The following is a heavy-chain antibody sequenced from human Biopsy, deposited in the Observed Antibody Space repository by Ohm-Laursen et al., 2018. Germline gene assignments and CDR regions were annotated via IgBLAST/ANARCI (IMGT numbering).Heavy chain of an antibody. CDR3: ATIAGWGSSPDLRPY. Sequence: SLRLSCTASGFTFDDYAMHWVRQAPGKGLEWVSGIFRNSGNIDYAASVKGRFAISRDNAKNSLYLQMNSLRPEDTAFYYCATIAGWGSSPDLRPYWGQGTLVTVSS. V-gene: IGHV3-9*01. D-gene: IGHD3-3*01. CDR2: IFRNSGNI. J-gene: IGHJ4*02. CDR1: GFTFDDYA.